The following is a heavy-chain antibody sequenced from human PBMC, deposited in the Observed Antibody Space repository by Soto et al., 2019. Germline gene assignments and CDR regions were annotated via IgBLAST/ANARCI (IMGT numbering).Heavy chain of an antibody. CDR2: ISYDGSNK. Sequence: SLRLSCAASGFTFSSYGMHWVRQAPGKGLEWVAVISYDGSNKYYADSVKGRFTISRDNSKNTLYLQMNSLRAEDTAVYYCAKDRDFDSSGLRFDPWGQGTLVTVSS. J-gene: IGHJ5*02. V-gene: IGHV3-30*18. CDR3: AKDRDFDSSGLRFDP. D-gene: IGHD3-22*01. CDR1: GFTFSSYG.